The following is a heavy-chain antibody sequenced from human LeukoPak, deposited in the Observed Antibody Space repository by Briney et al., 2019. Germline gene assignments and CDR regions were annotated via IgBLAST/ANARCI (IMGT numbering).Heavy chain of an antibody. CDR2: ISSNGGST. J-gene: IGHJ6*04. CDR3: ARDFGHDILGDV. D-gene: IGHD3-9*01. V-gene: IGHV3-64*01. Sequence: GGSLRLSCAASGFTFSSYAMHWVRQAPGKGLEYVSAISSNGGSTYYANSVKGRFTISRDDSKNTLYLQMGSLRAEDMAVYYCARDFGHDILGDVWGKGTTVTVSS. CDR1: GFTFSSYA.